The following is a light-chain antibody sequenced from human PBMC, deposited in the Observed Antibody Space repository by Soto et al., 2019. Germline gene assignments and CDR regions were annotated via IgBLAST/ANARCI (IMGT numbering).Light chain of an antibody. J-gene: IGKJ4*01. Sequence: ESVLTQSPGTLSLSPGERATLSCRASQDVASNYLAWYQQKPGQALRLLIYGASKRATGIPDRFSGSGSGTDFTLTISGLEPEDFAVYYCQQYGRSSTFGGGTKVEIK. CDR2: GAS. CDR3: QQYGRSST. CDR1: QDVASNY. V-gene: IGKV3-20*01.